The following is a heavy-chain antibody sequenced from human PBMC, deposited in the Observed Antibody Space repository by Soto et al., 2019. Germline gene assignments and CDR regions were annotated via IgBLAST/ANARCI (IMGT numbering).Heavy chain of an antibody. CDR1: GYAFINYG. CDR2: ISADRGHT. J-gene: IGHJ4*02. Sequence: ASVKVSCKDAGYAFINYGINWVRQAPGQGLEWMGWISADRGHTNYAPKLQGRVTMTTDTSTSTAYMELRSLTSDDTGIYYCATMSSRWSYWGQGTQVTVSS. D-gene: IGHD6-19*01. CDR3: ATMSSRWSY. V-gene: IGHV1-18*04.